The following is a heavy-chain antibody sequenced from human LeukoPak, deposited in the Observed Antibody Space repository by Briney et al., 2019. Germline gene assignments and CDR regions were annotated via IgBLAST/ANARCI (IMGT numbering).Heavy chain of an antibody. J-gene: IGHJ4*02. CDR1: GFTFSSYA. V-gene: IGHV3-23*01. CDR3: AKDQVGFWSGYAY. CDR2: ISGSGGST. D-gene: IGHD3-3*01. Sequence: GGSLRLSXAASGFTFSSYAMSWVRQAPGKGLEWLSAISGSGGSTYYADSVKGRFTISRDNSKNTLYLQMNSLRAEDTAVYYCAKDQVGFWSGYAYWGQGTLVTVSS.